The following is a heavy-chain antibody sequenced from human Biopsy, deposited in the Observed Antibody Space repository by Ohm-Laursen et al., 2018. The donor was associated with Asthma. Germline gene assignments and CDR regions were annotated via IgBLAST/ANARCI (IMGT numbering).Heavy chain of an antibody. D-gene: IGHD3-10*01. J-gene: IGHJ6*02. V-gene: IGHV1-18*01. CDR3: ARAVDYSHYYGIDV. Sequence: GASVKVSCKTSGYTFNSAGITWVRQAPGQGLEWMGWISVYNGNTKVAQKLQDRVTMIIDTSTSTAYMELRSLGSDDTAVYFCARAVDYSHYYGIDVWGQGTTVTVS. CDR2: ISVYNGNT. CDR1: GYTFNSAG.